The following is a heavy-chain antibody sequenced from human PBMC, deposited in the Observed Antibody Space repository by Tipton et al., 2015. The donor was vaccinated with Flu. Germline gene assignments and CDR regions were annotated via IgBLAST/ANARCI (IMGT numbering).Heavy chain of an antibody. V-gene: IGHV1-69*01. CDR3: ARGTYYYGSGTADPDDYYYGMEV. J-gene: IGHJ6*02. D-gene: IGHD3-10*01. CDR2: IIPVFHTS. CDR1: GGTFSNYV. Sequence: QLVQSGAEVKKPGSSVKVSCRTSGGTFSNYVIAWVRQAPGQGLEWMGAIIPVFHTSNYAGKFQGRVTITADESTSTAYMELSSLRSEDTAVYFCARGTYYYGSGTADPDDYYYGMEVWGQGTTVTVFS.